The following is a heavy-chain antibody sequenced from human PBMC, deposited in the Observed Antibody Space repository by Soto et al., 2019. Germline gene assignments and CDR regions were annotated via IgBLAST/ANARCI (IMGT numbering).Heavy chain of an antibody. J-gene: IGHJ4*02. D-gene: IGHD1-26*01. Sequence: EVQLVESGGGLVQPGGSVKLSCAASGFNFSVSSMHWVRQASGKGLEWVGRIRSKAKDYATAYAESVKGRFAISRDDLKNTMYLQMSSLRTEETAMYYCAIEGAGFGQWGQGTLVTVSS. CDR2: IRSKAKDYAT. CDR3: AIEGAGFGQ. CDR1: GFNFSVSS. V-gene: IGHV3-73*01.